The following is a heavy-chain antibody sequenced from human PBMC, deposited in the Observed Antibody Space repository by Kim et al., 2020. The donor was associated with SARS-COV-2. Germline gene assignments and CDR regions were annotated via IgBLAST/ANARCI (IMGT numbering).Heavy chain of an antibody. CDR2: IYYSGST. J-gene: IGHJ3*02. D-gene: IGHD4-17*01. CDR1: GGSISSSSYY. V-gene: IGHV4-39*01. CDR3: ARRSPLYGDYEYDAFD. Sequence: SETLSLTCTVSGGSISSSSYYWGWIRQPPGKGLEWIGSIYYSGSTYYNPSLKSRVTISVDTSKNQFSLKLSSVTAADTAVYYCARRSPLYGDYEYDAFD.